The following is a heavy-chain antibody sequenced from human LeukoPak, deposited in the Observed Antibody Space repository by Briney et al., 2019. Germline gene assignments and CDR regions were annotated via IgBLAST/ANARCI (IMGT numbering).Heavy chain of an antibody. J-gene: IGHJ3*02. CDR3: ARDQGSYLVAGAFDI. CDR1: GGSISSSSYY. V-gene: IGHV4-39*07. CDR2: IYHSGST. Sequence: SETLSLTCTVSGGSISSSSYYWGWIRQPPGKGLEWIGSIYHSGSTYYNPSLKSRVTISVDRSKNQFSLKLSSVTAADTAVYYCARDQGSYLVAGAFDIWGQGTMVTVSS. D-gene: IGHD1-26*01.